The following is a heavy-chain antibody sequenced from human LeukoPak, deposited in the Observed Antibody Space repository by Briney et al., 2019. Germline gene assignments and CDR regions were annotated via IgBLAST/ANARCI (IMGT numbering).Heavy chain of an antibody. V-gene: IGHV3-48*03. CDR1: GFSFSSYE. CDR3: ARDLHSGHYTFDR. D-gene: IGHD5-12*01. CDR2: IPSGSDPK. J-gene: IGHJ4*02. Sequence: GGSLRLSCAASGFSFSSYEMNWVRQAPGKGLEWVSHIPSGSDPKYYADSVKGRFTISRDTAKNSLFLQMNSLRDDDTAVYFCARDLHSGHYTFDRRGKGTLVTVSS.